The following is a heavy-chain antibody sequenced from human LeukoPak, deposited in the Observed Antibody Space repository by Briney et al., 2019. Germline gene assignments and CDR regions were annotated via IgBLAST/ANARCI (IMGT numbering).Heavy chain of an antibody. V-gene: IGHV4-59*08. D-gene: IGHD5-18*01. CDR3: ARLSSGYSYGTLDY. Sequence: PSETLSLTCTVSGGSISSYYWSWIRQPPGKGLEWIGYIYYSGSTNYNPSLKSRVTISVDTSKNQFSLKLSSVTAADTAVYYCARLSSGYSYGTLDYWGQGTLVTVSS. J-gene: IGHJ4*02. CDR2: IYYSGST. CDR1: GGSISSYY.